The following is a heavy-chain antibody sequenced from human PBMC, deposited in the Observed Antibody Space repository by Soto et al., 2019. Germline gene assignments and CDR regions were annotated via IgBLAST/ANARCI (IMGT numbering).Heavy chain of an antibody. CDR3: ARDIGHYSSIAARGAFDI. J-gene: IGHJ3*02. CDR2: IIPIFGTA. D-gene: IGHD6-6*01. CDR1: GGTFSSYA. V-gene: IGHV1-69*01. Sequence: QVQLVQSGAEVKKPGSSVKVSCKASGGTFSSYAISWVRQAPGQGLEWMGGIIPIFGTANYAQKFQGRVTITADESTSTAYMELSSLRSEDTAVYYCARDIGHYSSIAARGAFDIWGQGTMVTVSS.